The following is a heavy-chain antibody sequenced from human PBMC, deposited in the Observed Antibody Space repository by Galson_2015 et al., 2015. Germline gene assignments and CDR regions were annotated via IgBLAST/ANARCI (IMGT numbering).Heavy chain of an antibody. CDR3: SSGYYDSSGYYSFDY. D-gene: IGHD3-22*01. J-gene: IGHJ4*02. Sequence: ETLSLTCSVSGGSVSSGSHYWSWIRQPPGQGLEWLGYICYSGSTNYNPSLKSRVTISVDTSKNQFSLELSSVTAADTAVYYCSSGYYDSSGYYSFDYWGQGTLVTVSP. CDR2: ICYSGST. V-gene: IGHV4-61*01. CDR1: GGSVSSGSHY.